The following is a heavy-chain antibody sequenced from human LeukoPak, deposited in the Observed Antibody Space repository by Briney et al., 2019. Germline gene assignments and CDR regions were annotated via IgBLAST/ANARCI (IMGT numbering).Heavy chain of an antibody. D-gene: IGHD1-26*01. J-gene: IGHJ4*02. Sequence: PGGSLRLSCAASGFTFSIYAMSWVRQAPGKGLKWVSAISASGGNTYYADSVKGRFTISRDNSKNTLYLQLNSLRAEDTAVYYCAGPDAVGAASGARFDYWGQGTLVTVSS. CDR3: AGPDAVGAASGARFDY. CDR1: GFTFSIYA. CDR2: ISASGGNT. V-gene: IGHV3-23*01.